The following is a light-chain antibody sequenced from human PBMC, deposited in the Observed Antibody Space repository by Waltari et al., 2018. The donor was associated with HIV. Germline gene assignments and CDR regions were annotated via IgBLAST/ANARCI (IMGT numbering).Light chain of an antibody. Sequence: SYELTQPHSVSVSPGQTARITCSGDALPRKYAYWYEQKSGQAPVLVIYEDNRRPSGIPERFSGSSSGTMATLTISGAQVEDEGDYYCYSTDDSGNPLAVFGGGTQLTVL. CDR3: YSTDDSGNPLAV. CDR1: ALPRKY. V-gene: IGLV3-10*01. CDR2: EDN. J-gene: IGLJ7*01.